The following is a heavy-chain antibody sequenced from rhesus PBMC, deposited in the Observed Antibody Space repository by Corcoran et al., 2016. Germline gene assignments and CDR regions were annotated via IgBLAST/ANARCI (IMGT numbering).Heavy chain of an antibody. CDR3: ARAGPSNSFDY. CDR2: VDHEDANA. V-gene: IGHV1-111*02. J-gene: IGHJ4*01. CDR1: GYKFIDQY. Sequence: EVQLVQPGAEVKKPGASVKVSGKASGYKFIDQYLKWERQAPGKGRDGMGRVDHEDANADYAQQCLDRVTITAYMSTDTAYMELSSLRSEYTAVYYCARAGPSNSFDYWGQGVLVTVSS.